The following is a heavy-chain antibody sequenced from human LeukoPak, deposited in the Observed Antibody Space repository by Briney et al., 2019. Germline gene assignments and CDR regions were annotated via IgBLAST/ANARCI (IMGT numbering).Heavy chain of an antibody. V-gene: IGHV1-69*02. CDR3: ARTGGEGSYSLDY. CDR1: GYTFTSYY. D-gene: IGHD1-26*01. J-gene: IGHJ4*02. Sequence: ASVKVSCKASGYTFTSYYMHWLRQAPGQGLEWMGRIIPILGIANYAQKFQGRVTITADKSTSTAYMELSSLRSEGTAVYYCARTGGEGSYSLDYWGQGTLVTVSS. CDR2: IIPILGIA.